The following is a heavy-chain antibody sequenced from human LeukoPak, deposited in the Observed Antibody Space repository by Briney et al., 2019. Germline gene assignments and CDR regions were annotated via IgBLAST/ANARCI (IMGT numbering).Heavy chain of an antibody. Sequence: ASVKVSCKASGYTFTGYYMHWARQAPGQGLEWMGWINPNSGGTNYAQKFQGRVTMTRDTSISTAYMELSRLRSDDTAVYYCARTRRYCSGGSCSYFDYWGQGTLVTVSS. CDR3: ARTRRYCSGGSCSYFDY. CDR2: INPNSGGT. D-gene: IGHD2-15*01. J-gene: IGHJ4*02. CDR1: GYTFTGYY. V-gene: IGHV1-2*02.